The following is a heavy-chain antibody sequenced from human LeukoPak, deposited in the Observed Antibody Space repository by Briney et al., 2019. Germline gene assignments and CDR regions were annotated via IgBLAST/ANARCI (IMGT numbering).Heavy chain of an antibody. D-gene: IGHD2-2*01. CDR2: VSGHNGNT. J-gene: IGHJ4*02. CDR1: GYTFSSYQ. V-gene: IGHV1-18*01. Sequence: ASVKVSCKASGYTFSSYQISWVRQAPGQGLEWMGRVSGHNGNTHYAENLQGRVTMTIDTSTTTAQMELRSLRSDDTAVYYCARGLGYCSTATCYGELPGDYWSQGTLVTVSS. CDR3: ARGLGYCSTATCYGELPGDY.